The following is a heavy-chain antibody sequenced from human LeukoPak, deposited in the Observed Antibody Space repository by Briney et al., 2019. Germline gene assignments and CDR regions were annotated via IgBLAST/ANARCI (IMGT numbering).Heavy chain of an antibody. CDR3: AKEGYSSGWYYFDY. CDR1: GVSISNHY. V-gene: IGHV3-23*01. CDR2: ISGSGGST. D-gene: IGHD6-19*01. Sequence: ETLSLTCNVSGVSISNHYWSWVRQAPGKGLEWVSAISGSGGSTYYADSVKGRFTISRDNSKNTLYLQMNSLRAEDTAVYYCAKEGYSSGWYYFDYWGQGTLVTVSS. J-gene: IGHJ4*02.